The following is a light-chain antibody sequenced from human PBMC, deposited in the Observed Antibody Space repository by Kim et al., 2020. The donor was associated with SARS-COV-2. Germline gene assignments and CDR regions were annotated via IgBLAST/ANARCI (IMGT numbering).Light chain of an antibody. CDR3: QVWDSSSDHVV. J-gene: IGLJ2*01. V-gene: IGLV3-21*04. Sequence: QGMTVRITGGGNNIGGKIVRWYQQKPGRAPGLVIYYDSDRPSGIPARFSGYNSGNTAALTISRVGAGDEADYYCQVWDSSSDHVVFGGGTQLTVL. CDR1: NIGGKI. CDR2: YDS.